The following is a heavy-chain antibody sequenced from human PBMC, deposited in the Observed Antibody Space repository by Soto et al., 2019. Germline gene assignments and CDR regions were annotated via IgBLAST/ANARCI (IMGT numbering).Heavy chain of an antibody. Sequence: QVQLVESGGGVVQPGRSLRLSCAASGFTFSSYGMHWVRQAPGKGLEWVAVISYDGMNKHYADFVKGRFTISRDNSKNTLYLQMNSLRAEDTAVYYCATVIEAFAVHYAMDVWGQGTTVTVSS. CDR1: GFTFSSYG. V-gene: IGHV3-30*03. J-gene: IGHJ6*02. D-gene: IGHD6-6*01. CDR2: ISYDGMNK. CDR3: ATVIEAFAVHYAMDV.